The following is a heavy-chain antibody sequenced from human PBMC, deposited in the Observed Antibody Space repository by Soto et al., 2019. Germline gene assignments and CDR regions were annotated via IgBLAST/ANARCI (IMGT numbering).Heavy chain of an antibody. D-gene: IGHD2-2*02. CDR2: ISAYNGST. V-gene: IGHV1-18*01. CDR3: ARDAYCGSTSCYTGDIVATISYYGMDV. Sequence: ASVKVSCKASGYTFTSYGISWVRQAPGQGLEWMGWISAYNGSTNYAQKLQGRVTMTTDTSTSTAYMELRSLRSDDTAVYYCARDAYCGSTSCYTGDIVATISYYGMDVWGQGTTVTVSS. J-gene: IGHJ6*02. CDR1: GYTFTSYG.